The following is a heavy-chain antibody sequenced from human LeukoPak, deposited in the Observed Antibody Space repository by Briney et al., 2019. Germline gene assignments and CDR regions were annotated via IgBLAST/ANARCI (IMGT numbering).Heavy chain of an antibody. V-gene: IGHV1-69*13. CDR1: GGTFSSYA. D-gene: IGHD3-10*02. CDR3: ARVVTMVGHFDY. Sequence: ASVKVSCKASGGTFSSYAISWVRQAPGPGLEWMGGIIPIFGTANYAQKFQGRVTITADESTSTAYMELSSLRSEDTAVYYCARVVTMVGHFDYWGQGTLVTVSS. J-gene: IGHJ4*02. CDR2: IIPIFGTA.